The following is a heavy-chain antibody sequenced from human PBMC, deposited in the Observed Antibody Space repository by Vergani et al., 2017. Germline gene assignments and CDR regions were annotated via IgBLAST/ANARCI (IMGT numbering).Heavy chain of an antibody. CDR2: IQFDGSNQ. V-gene: IGHV3-30*02. D-gene: IGHD3-16*01. CDR1: GFPLGKYE. Sequence: QVQMVESGGGVVQRGGSLRLPWATFGFPLGKYEMQWIRQGPGKGLEFVAFIQFDGSNQYYADSVKGRFTLSRDFSKNTLYLQMNSLRTDDTATYYCAKHFRGWGIDYWGQGTQVIVSS. J-gene: IGHJ4*02. CDR3: AKHFRGWGIDY.